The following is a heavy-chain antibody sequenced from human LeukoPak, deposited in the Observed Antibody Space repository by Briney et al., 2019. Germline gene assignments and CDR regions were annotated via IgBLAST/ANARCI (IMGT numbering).Heavy chain of an antibody. D-gene: IGHD6-13*01. CDR3: ARDYRQLVRPFDY. CDR2: ISHDASST. Sequence: GGSLRLSCAASGFTFSNYWMHWVRQAPGKGLVWVSRISHDASSTSYADSVKGRFTISRDNAKNTLYLQMNSLRAEDTAVYYCARDYRQLVRPFDYWGQGTLVTVSS. V-gene: IGHV3-74*01. CDR1: GFTFSNYW. J-gene: IGHJ4*02.